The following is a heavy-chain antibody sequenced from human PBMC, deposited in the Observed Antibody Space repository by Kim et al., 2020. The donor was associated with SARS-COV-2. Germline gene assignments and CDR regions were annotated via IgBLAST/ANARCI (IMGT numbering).Heavy chain of an antibody. Sequence: GGSLRLSCAASGFTFSSYWMSWVRQAPGKGLEWVANMKQDGSEKYYVDSVKGRFTISRDNAKNSLYLQMNSLRAEDTAVYFCARVITTSCLDYWGQGTLVTVSS. CDR3: ARVITTSCLDY. CDR1: GFTFSSYW. CDR2: MKQDGSEK. D-gene: IGHD2-2*01. V-gene: IGHV3-7*01. J-gene: IGHJ4*02.